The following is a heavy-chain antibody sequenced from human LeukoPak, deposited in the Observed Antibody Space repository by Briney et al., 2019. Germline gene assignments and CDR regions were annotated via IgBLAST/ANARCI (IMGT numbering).Heavy chain of an antibody. D-gene: IGHD2-2*01. Sequence: GGSLRLSCAASGFNVXXXYMNWVRQAPXXGLXXXXXXSSSKNYIYYADSVKGRFTISRDNAKNSLYLQMSSLRAEDTAVYYCARDGSTNWRDWFDPWGQGTLVIVSS. CDR2: XSSSKNYI. CDR3: ARDGSTNWRDWFDP. J-gene: IGHJ5*02. CDR1: GFNVXXXY. V-gene: IGHV3-21*01.